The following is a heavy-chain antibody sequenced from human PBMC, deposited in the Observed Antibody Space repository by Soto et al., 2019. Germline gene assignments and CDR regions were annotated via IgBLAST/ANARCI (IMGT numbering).Heavy chain of an antibody. V-gene: IGHV1-3*01. J-gene: IGHJ3*02. CDR2: INAGNGST. CDR3: ASSNRITMVRGPRAFDI. D-gene: IGHD3-10*01. CDR1: GYTFTSYA. Sequence: ASVKVSCKASGYTFTSYAMHWVRQAPGQRLEWMGWINAGNGSTKYSQKFQGRVTITRDTSASTAYMELSSLRSEDTAVYYCASSNRITMVRGPRAFDIWGQGTMVTVSS.